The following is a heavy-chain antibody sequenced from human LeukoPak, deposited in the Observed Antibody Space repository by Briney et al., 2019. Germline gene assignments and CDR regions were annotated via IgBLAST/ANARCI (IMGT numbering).Heavy chain of an antibody. J-gene: IGHJ4*02. CDR3: ARDGGSYSADY. CDR2: INPRDDYK. D-gene: IGHD1-26*01. CDR1: GYPFINYH. Sequence: GASVKVSCKASGYPFINYHMHWVRQAPGQGLEWLGIINPRDDYKNYARKFQGRITITRDTSTSTVYMDLSSLTSDDTAVYYCARDGGSYSADYWGQGTLVTVSS. V-gene: IGHV1-46*01.